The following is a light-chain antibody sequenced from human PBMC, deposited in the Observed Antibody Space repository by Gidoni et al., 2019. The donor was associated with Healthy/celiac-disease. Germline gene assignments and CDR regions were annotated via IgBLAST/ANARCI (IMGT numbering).Light chain of an antibody. CDR1: QSISSW. CDR2: DAS. Sequence: DIQMTQSPSTLSASVGDRVTITCRASQSISSWLAWYQQKPEKAPKLLIYDASSLESGVPSRFSGSGSGTEFTLTISSLQPDDFANYYCQQYNSYSQTFGQGTKLEIK. V-gene: IGKV1-5*01. CDR3: QQYNSYSQT. J-gene: IGKJ2*01.